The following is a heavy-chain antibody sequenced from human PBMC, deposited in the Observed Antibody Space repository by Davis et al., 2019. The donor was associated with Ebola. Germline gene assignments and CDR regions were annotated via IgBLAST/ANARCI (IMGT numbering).Heavy chain of an antibody. CDR1: GGSISSGDYY. J-gene: IGHJ4*02. CDR2: IYYSGIT. D-gene: IGHD3-10*01. Sequence: SETLSLTCTVSGGSISSGDYYWSWIRQPPGKGLEWIGYIYYSGITYYNPSLKSRVTISVDTSKHQFSLKLSSVTAADTAVYYCARDRSAVREWAYFDYWGQGTLVTVSS. CDR3: ARDRSAVREWAYFDY. V-gene: IGHV4-30-4*01.